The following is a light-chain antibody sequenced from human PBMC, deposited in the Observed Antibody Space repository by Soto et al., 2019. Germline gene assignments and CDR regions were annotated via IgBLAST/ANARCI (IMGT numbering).Light chain of an antibody. CDR1: SSDVGGYNY. J-gene: IGLJ1*01. V-gene: IGLV2-14*01. CDR3: SSYTSSGTYV. Sequence: SVLTQPASVSGSPGQPITISCTGTSSDVGGYNYVSWYQQHPGKAPKLMIYDVSNRPSGVSYRFSGSKSGNTASLTISGLQAEDEADYYCSSYTSSGTYVFGAGTKV. CDR2: DVS.